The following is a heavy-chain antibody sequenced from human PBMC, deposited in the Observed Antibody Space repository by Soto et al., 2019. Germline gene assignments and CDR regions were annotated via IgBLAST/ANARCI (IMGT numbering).Heavy chain of an antibody. J-gene: IGHJ6*02. CDR2: IYPGDSDT. D-gene: IGHD1-26*01. CDR3: ARRLYSGSYYRYYYGMDV. Sequence: GAALKISCKGSGYSFTSYWIGWVRQMPEKGLEWMGIIYPGDSDTRYSPSFQGQVTISADKSIRTAYLQWSSLKASDTAMYYCARRLYSGSYYRYYYGMDVWGQGTTVTVSS. V-gene: IGHV5-51*01. CDR1: GYSFTSYW.